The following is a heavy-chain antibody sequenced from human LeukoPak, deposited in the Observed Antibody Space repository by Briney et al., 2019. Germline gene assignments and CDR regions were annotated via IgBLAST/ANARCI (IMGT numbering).Heavy chain of an antibody. CDR3: ARGPIAEPGDWFDP. CDR1: GYTFTGYY. D-gene: IGHD6-19*01. J-gene: IGHJ5*02. CDR2: INPNSGGT. V-gene: IGHV1-2*04. Sequence: ASVKVSCKASGYTFTGYYMHWVRQAPGQGLEWMGWINPNSGGTNYAQKFQGWVTMTRDTSISTAYMELSRLRSDDTAVYYCARGPIAEPGDWFDPWGQGTLVTVSS.